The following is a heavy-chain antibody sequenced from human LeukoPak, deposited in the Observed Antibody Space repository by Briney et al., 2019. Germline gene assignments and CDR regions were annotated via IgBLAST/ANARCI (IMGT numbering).Heavy chain of an antibody. Sequence: TSETLSLTCTVSGASIDTFSYFWGWVRQPPGKGLEGIVTVYHSGITNYSPSLKSRVSISVHTSKSQFSLRVTSVTAADTAVYYCARVVWQTGDSSDWRGDYFDYWGQGTLVTVVS. D-gene: IGHD3-16*01. CDR2: VYHSGIT. CDR3: ARVVWQTGDSSDWRGDYFDY. CDR1: GASIDTFSYF. V-gene: IGHV4-39*07. J-gene: IGHJ4*02.